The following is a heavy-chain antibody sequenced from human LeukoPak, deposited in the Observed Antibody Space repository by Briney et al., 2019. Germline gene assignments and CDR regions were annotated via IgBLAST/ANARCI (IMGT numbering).Heavy chain of an antibody. J-gene: IGHJ4*02. CDR3: AHRTLDYSNFLFDY. D-gene: IGHD4-11*01. Sequence: GPTLVNPPQTLALTCTFSGFSLRTPGVGVGWIRQPPGNALEWLALIYWEDDKRYSPPLKSRLTITKDTSKTQVVLTMTNMDPVDTATYYWAHRTLDYSNFLFDYWGQGTLVTVSS. V-gene: IGHV2-5*02. CDR2: IYWEDDK. CDR1: GFSLRTPGVG.